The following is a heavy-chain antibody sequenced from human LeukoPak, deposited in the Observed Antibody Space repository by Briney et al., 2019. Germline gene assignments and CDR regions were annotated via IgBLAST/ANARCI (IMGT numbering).Heavy chain of an antibody. D-gene: IGHD3-22*01. Sequence: ASVKVSCKASGYTFTGYYMYWMRQAHGHGLDWMGIFNPSGGGTNYAHKFQGRVTMTRDRSTSTVYMELSSLRSEDTAVYYCARGAHVRMYDSNHNCFDPWGQGTLVTVSS. CDR1: GYTFTGYY. CDR2: FNPSGGGT. CDR3: ARGAHVRMYDSNHNCFDP. J-gene: IGHJ5*02. V-gene: IGHV1-46*01.